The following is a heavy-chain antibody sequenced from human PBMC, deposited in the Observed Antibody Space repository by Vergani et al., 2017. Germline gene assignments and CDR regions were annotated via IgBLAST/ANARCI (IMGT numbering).Heavy chain of an antibody. CDR2: IIPIFGTA. Sequence: QVQLVQSGAEVKKPGSSVKVSCKASGGTFSSYAISWVRQAPGQGLEWMGGIIPIFGTANYAQKFQGRVTITEDESTSTAYMELSSLRSEDTAVYYCARDGPLYGSGSYYHFDYWGQGTLVTVSS. D-gene: IGHD3-10*01. CDR1: GGTFSSYA. V-gene: IGHV1-69*01. CDR3: ARDGPLYGSGSYYHFDY. J-gene: IGHJ4*02.